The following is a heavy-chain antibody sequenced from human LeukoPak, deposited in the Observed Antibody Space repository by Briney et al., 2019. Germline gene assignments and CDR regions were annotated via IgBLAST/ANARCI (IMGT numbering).Heavy chain of an antibody. CDR3: ARGGRSVGYSSSWYDEHFDY. V-gene: IGHV1-2*02. J-gene: IGHJ4*02. Sequence: ASVKVSCKASGYTFTDYFMHWVRQAPGQGLEWMGWINPKRGATNYALKFQGRVTMTRDTSISTAYMELSRLRSDDTAVYYCARGGRSVGYSSSWYDEHFDYWGQGTLVTVSS. D-gene: IGHD6-13*01. CDR1: GYTFTDYF. CDR2: INPKRGAT.